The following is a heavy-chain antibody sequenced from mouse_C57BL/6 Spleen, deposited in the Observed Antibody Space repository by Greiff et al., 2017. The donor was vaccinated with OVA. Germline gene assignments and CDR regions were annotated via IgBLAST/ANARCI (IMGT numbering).Heavy chain of an antibody. CDR3: TTGDYYGSSSWFAD. Sequence: VQLQQSGAELVRPGASVKLSCTASGFNIKDYYMHWVKQRPEQGLEWIGRLDPADGDTDYAPKFQGKATMTADTSSNTAYLQLSSLTSEDTAVYDCTTGDYYGSSSWFADWGQGTLVTVAA. J-gene: IGHJ3*01. D-gene: IGHD1-1*01. V-gene: IGHV14-1*01. CDR2: LDPADGDT. CDR1: GFNIKDYY.